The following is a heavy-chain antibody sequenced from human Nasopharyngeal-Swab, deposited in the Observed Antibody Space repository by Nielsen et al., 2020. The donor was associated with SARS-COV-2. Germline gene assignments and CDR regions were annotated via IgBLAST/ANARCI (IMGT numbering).Heavy chain of an antibody. D-gene: IGHD5-18*01. CDR2: IHYSGST. Sequence: WIRQPPGKGLEWIGSIHYSGSTYYNPSLKSRVTISVDTSKNQFSLKLSSVTAADTAVYYCARRRGVYSYGHDYWGQGTLVTVSS. J-gene: IGHJ4*02. V-gene: IGHV4-39*01. CDR3: ARRRGVYSYGHDY.